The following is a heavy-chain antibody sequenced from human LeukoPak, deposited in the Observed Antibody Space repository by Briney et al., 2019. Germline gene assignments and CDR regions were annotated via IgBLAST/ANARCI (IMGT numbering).Heavy chain of an antibody. CDR2: ISSSGSTI. J-gene: IGHJ4*02. Sequence: GGSLRLSCAASGFTFSDYYMSWIRQAPGKGLEWVSYISSSGSTIYYADSVKGRFTISRDNAKNSLYLQMNSLRAKDTAVYYCARGGEYSSSWYGNLNYWGQGTLVTVSS. D-gene: IGHD6-13*01. V-gene: IGHV3-11*01. CDR1: GFTFSDYY. CDR3: ARGGEYSSSWYGNLNY.